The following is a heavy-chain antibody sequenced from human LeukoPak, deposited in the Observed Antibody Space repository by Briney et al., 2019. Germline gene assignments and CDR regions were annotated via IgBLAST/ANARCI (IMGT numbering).Heavy chain of an antibody. J-gene: IGHJ5*02. Sequence: PGGSLRLSCVVSGITLHSYAMSWVRQAPGKGLEWVSCITPNGFTQYTADSVKGRFTISRDNSKNTLYLEMNSLRVEDTAVYFCEKSPTTMVTPLASWGQGTLVTVSS. CDR1: GITLHSYA. V-gene: IGHV3-23*01. CDR2: ITPNGFTQ. D-gene: IGHD4-23*01. CDR3: EKSPTTMVTPLAS.